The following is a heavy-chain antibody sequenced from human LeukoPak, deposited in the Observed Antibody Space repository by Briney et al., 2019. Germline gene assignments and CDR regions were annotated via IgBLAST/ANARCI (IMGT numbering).Heavy chain of an antibody. CDR3: ARPVAGTGVFDY. D-gene: IGHD6-19*01. CDR2: INHSGST. J-gene: IGHJ4*02. CDR1: GGSFSGYY. V-gene: IGHV4-34*01. Sequence: SETLSLTRAVYGGSFSGYYWSWIRQPPGKGLEWIGEINHSGSTNYNPSLTSRVTISVDTSKNQFSLKLSSVTAADTAVYYCARPVAGTGVFDYWGQGTLVTVSS.